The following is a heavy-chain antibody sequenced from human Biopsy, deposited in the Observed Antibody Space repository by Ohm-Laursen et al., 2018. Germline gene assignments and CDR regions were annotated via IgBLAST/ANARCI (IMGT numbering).Heavy chain of an antibody. J-gene: IGHJ5*02. CDR1: GGSISNYY. Sequence: GTLSLTCTVSGGSISNYYWSWIRQPAGKGLEWIGRIYSSGSTNYNPPLKSRVTMSVDTSKNQFSLILSSMTAADTAVYYCAREPRIAAVAYFDPWGQGTLVTVSS. CDR2: IYSSGST. V-gene: IGHV4-4*07. CDR3: AREPRIAAVAYFDP. D-gene: IGHD6-13*01.